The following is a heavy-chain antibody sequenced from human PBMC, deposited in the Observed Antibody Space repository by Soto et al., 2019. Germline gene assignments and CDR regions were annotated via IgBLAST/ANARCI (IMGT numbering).Heavy chain of an antibody. Sequence: SSETLSLTCAVYGGSFSGYYWSWIRQPPGKGLEWIGEINHSGSTNYNPSLKSRVTISVDTSKNQFSLKLSSVTAADTAVYYCARERGYCSSTSCQIKGTDIWGQGTMVTVSS. J-gene: IGHJ3*02. CDR1: GGSFSGYY. CDR3: ARERGYCSSTSCQIKGTDI. CDR2: INHSGST. D-gene: IGHD2-2*01. V-gene: IGHV4-34*01.